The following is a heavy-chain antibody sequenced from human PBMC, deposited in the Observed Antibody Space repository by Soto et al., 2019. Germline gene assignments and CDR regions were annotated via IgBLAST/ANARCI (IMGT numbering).Heavy chain of an antibody. V-gene: IGHV3-30*04. CDR1: GFTFSNYA. CDR2: ISYNGGNR. D-gene: IGHD2-15*01. J-gene: IGHJ6*02. Sequence: QVQLVESGGGVVQPGRSLRLSCAASGFTFSNYAMHWVRQAPGKGLECVAVISYNGGNRFYRDYVKGRFTISRDNSKNTVHLKIDRLGYEDAAVYYCARGDREDTAVVIGVRPGEYGVDVWGHGTTVTVSS. CDR3: ARGDREDTAVVIGVRPGEYGVDV.